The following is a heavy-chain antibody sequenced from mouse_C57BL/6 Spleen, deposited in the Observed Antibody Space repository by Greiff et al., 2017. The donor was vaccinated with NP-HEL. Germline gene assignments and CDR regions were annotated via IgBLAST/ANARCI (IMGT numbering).Heavy chain of an antibody. Sequence: EVQLQQSGPELVKPGASVKIPCKASGYTFTDYHMDWVKQSHGKSLEWIGDINPNNGGTIYNQKFKGKATLTVDKSSSTAYMELRSLTSEDTAVYYCARGNWDWYFDVWGTGTTVTVSS. D-gene: IGHD4-1*01. V-gene: IGHV1-18*01. J-gene: IGHJ1*03. CDR3: ARGNWDWYFDV. CDR1: GYTFTDYH. CDR2: INPNNGGT.